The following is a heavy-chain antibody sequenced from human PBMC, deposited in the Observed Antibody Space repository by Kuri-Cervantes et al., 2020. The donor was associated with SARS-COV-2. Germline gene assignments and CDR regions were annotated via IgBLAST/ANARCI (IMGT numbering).Heavy chain of an antibody. V-gene: IGHV4-59*12. CDR3: ARRYCSSTSCYTDYGMDV. CDR1: GGSISSYY. Sequence: GSLRLSCTVSGGSISSYYWSWTRQPPGKGLEWIGYIYYSGSTNYNPSLKSRVTISVDTSKNQFSLKLSSVTAADTAVYYCARRYCSSTSCYTDYGMDVWGQGTTVTVSS. CDR2: IYYSGST. J-gene: IGHJ6*02. D-gene: IGHD2-2*02.